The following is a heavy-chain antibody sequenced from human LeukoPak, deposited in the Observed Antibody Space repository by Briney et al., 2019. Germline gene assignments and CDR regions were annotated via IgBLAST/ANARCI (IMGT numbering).Heavy chain of an antibody. Sequence: GASVKVSCKASGYTFTSYGISWVRQAPGQGLEWMGWISAYNGNTNYAQKLQGRVTMTTDTSTSTAYMELRSLRSDDTAVYYCARDLLESGYNYGSFDYWGQGTLVTVSS. CDR2: ISAYNGNT. CDR3: ARDLLESGYNYGSFDY. J-gene: IGHJ4*02. CDR1: GYTFTSYG. V-gene: IGHV1-18*01. D-gene: IGHD5-18*01.